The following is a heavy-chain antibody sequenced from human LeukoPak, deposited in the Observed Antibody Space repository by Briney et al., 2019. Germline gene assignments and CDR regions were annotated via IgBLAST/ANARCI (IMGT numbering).Heavy chain of an antibody. D-gene: IGHD5-18*01. CDR2: IYPSGST. CDR3: ARDFVDTSMGRLYAFDI. J-gene: IGHJ3*02. V-gene: IGHV4-61*02. CDR1: GGSISSHSYY. Sequence: SETLSLTCTVSGGSISSHSYYWSWIRQPAGKGLEWIGRIYPSGSTNNNPSLKSRVTLSLDTSKNQFSLKLSSVTAADTAVYYCARDFVDTSMGRLYAFDIWGLGTMVTVSS.